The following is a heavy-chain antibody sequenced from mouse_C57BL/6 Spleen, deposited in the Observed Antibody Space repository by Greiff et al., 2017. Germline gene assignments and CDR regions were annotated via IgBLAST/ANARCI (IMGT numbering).Heavy chain of an antibody. Sequence: VQLQQSGPGLVQPSQSLSISCTVSGFSLTSYGVHWVRQSPGKGLEWLGVIWSGGSTDYNAAFITRQGISKDNSKSQVSFKMNSLQADDTAIYYCARNALGHAMDYWGQGTSVTVSS. CDR1: GFSLTSYG. J-gene: IGHJ4*01. V-gene: IGHV2-2*01. D-gene: IGHD4-1*01. CDR2: IWSGGST. CDR3: ARNALGHAMDY.